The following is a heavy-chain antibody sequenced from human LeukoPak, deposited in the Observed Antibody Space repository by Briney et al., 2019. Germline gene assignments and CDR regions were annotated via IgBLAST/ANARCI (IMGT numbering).Heavy chain of an antibody. Sequence: GGSLRLSCAASGFTFSSYWMHWVRQAPGKGLVWVSRINSDGSSTSYADSVRGRFTISRDNAKNTLYLQMNSPRAEDTAVYYCARPTYYYYYYMDVWGKGTTVTVSS. CDR2: INSDGSST. CDR1: GFTFSSYW. J-gene: IGHJ6*03. V-gene: IGHV3-74*01. CDR3: ARPTYYYYYYMDV.